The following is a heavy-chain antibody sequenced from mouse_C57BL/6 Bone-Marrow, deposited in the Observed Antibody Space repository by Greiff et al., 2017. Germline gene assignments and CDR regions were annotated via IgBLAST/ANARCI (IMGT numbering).Heavy chain of an antibody. J-gene: IGHJ4*01. CDR3: ARPDGNYVGAMDY. CDR2: ILPSIGRT. CDR1: DSEVFPIAY. V-gene: IGHV15-2*01. Sequence: QVQLKESGSELRSPGSSVKLSCKDFDSEVFPIAYMSWVRQKPGHGFEWIGGILPSIGRTIYGEKFEDKATLDADTLSNTAYLELNSLTSEDSAIYYCARPDGNYVGAMDYWGQGTSVTVSS. D-gene: IGHD2-1*01.